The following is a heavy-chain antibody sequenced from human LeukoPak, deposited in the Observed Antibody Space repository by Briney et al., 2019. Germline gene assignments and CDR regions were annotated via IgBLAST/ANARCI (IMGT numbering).Heavy chain of an antibody. V-gene: IGHV3-23*01. CDR2: ISGSGGST. J-gene: IGHJ4*02. CDR3: APSGLLRPTIY. D-gene: IGHD3-22*01. Sequence: GGSLRLSCAASGFTFSSYAMSWVRQAPGKGLEWVSAISGSGGSTYYADSVKGRFTISRDNSKNTLYLQMNSLRAEGTAVYYCAPSGLLRPTIYWGQGTLVTVSS. CDR1: GFTFSSYA.